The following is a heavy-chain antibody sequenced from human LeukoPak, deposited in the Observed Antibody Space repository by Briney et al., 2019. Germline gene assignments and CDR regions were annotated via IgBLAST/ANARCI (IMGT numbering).Heavy chain of an antibody. CDR1: GFTFSSYS. J-gene: IGHJ6*02. V-gene: IGHV3-48*01. CDR2: ISSSSSTI. Sequence: GGSLRLSCAASGFTFSSYSMNWVRQAPGKGLERVSYISSSSSTIYYADSVKGRFTISRDNAKNSLYLQMNSLRAEDTAVYYCASGDYGHYYYGMDVWGQGTTVTVSS. CDR3: ASGDYGHYYYGMDV. D-gene: IGHD4-17*01.